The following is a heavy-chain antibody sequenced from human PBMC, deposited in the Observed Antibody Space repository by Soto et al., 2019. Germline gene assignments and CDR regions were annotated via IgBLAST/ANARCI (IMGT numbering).Heavy chain of an antibody. J-gene: IGHJ4*02. D-gene: IGHD7-27*01. CDR1: GFTFSSYG. V-gene: IGHV3-30*18. CDR2: ISYDGSNK. Sequence: QVQLVESGGGVVQPGRSLRLSCAASGFTFSSYGMLWVRQAPGKGLEWVAVISYDGSNKYYADSVKGRFTISRDNSKNTLYLQMNSLRAEDTAVYYCAKLESGDFDYWGQGTLVTVSS. CDR3: AKLESGDFDY.